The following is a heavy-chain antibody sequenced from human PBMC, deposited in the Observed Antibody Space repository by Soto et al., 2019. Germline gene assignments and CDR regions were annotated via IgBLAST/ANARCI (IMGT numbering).Heavy chain of an antibody. CDR3: AKDLVGGVRYYYGMDV. D-gene: IGHD1-26*01. V-gene: IGHV3-30*18. Sequence: QVHLVESGGGVVQPGGSLRLSCAASGFTFSSYGMHWVRQAPGKGLEWVAVISYDGSNKYYADSVKGRFTISRDNSKNTLYLQMNSLRAEDTAVYYCAKDLVGGVRYYYGMDVWGQGTTVTVSS. CDR2: ISYDGSNK. J-gene: IGHJ6*02. CDR1: GFTFSSYG.